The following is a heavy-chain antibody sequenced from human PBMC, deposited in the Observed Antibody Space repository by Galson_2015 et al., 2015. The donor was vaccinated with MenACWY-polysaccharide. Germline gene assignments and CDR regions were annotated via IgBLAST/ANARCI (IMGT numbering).Heavy chain of an antibody. D-gene: IGHD2-21*02. Sequence: SLRLSCAASGLTFSSYWMHWVRQAPGEGPVWVSRLNTDGSSTSYADSVKGRFTVSRDNAKNTVYLQMNSLRAEDTAVYYCARDPHCGAGCSIHDAFDVWGQGTKVTVSS. CDR3: ARDPHCGAGCSIHDAFDV. CDR1: GLTFSSYW. J-gene: IGHJ3*01. V-gene: IGHV3-74*01. CDR2: LNTDGSST.